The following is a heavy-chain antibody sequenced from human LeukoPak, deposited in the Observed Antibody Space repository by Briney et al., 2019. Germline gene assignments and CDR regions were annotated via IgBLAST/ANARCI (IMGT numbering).Heavy chain of an antibody. CDR3: ARDADGPGSLIDY. CDR1: GFTFNDYY. CDR2: INIGGTNT. D-gene: IGHD2-8*01. V-gene: IGHV3-11*04. J-gene: IGHJ4*02. Sequence: GSLRLSCAASGFTFNDYYMSWIRQAPGKGLEWLSYINIGGTNTHYADSVKGRFTISRDNAKKSLYLEVRSLRAEDTAVYFCARDADGPGSLIDYWGQGTLVTVSS.